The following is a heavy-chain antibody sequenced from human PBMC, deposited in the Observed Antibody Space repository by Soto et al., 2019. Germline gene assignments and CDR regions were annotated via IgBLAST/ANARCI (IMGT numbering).Heavy chain of an antibody. Sequence: PGGSLRLSCAAPGFTFSSYGMHWVRQAPGKGLEWVAVISYDGSNKYYADSVKGRFTISRDNSKNTLYLQMNSLRAEDTAVYYCAKSQGVTTYSYYFDYWGQGTLVTVSS. V-gene: IGHV3-30*18. CDR3: AKSQGVTTYSYYFDY. CDR2: ISYDGSNK. J-gene: IGHJ4*02. D-gene: IGHD4-4*01. CDR1: GFTFSSYG.